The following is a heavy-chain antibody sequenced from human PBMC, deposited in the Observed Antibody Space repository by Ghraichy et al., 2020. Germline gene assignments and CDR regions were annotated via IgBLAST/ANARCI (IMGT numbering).Heavy chain of an antibody. V-gene: IGHV4-59*01. J-gene: IGHJ5*02. CDR2: IYHNGRT. CDR3: ARDQEWRASSSGFDP. D-gene: IGHD2-2*01. CDR1: GDSLNNYY. Sequence: SGPCLTCTVSGDSLNNYYWSWIRQAPGKGLEWIGSIYHNGRTKYNPSLKSRVTMSVDTSKNQFSLSLTSVTAADTAVFYCARDQEWRASSSGFDPWGQGTLVSVSP.